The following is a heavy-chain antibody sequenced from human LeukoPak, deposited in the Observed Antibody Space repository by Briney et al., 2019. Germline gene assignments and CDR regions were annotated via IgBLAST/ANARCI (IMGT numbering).Heavy chain of an antibody. CDR2: INWNGAST. V-gene: IGHV3-20*01. CDR1: GFTFDDYG. CDR3: ARVSGGSYYGDFDY. J-gene: IGHJ4*02. D-gene: IGHD1-26*01. Sequence: GGSLRLSCVASGFTFDDYGMSWVRHAPGKGLEWVSGINWNGASTGCGDSVKGPFTISRDNAKTSLYLQMNSLRADDTALYLCARVSGGSYYGDFDYWGQGTLVTVSS.